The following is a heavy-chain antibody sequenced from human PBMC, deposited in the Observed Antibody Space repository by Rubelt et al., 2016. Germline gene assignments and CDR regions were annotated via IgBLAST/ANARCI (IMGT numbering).Heavy chain of an antibody. CDR3: VKSNSTSCY. CDR2: INKDASEK. J-gene: IGHJ4*02. D-gene: IGHD2-2*01. Sequence: EVQLVESGGGLVQAGGSLRLSCAASGFTFSKFWMTWVRQAPGKGLEWVANINKDASEKYYVDSAKGRFTISRDNAKNSLYLQMKSLRPDDPAVDYCVKSNSTSCYWGQGTLVTVSS. CDR1: GFTFSKFW. V-gene: IGHV3-7*01.